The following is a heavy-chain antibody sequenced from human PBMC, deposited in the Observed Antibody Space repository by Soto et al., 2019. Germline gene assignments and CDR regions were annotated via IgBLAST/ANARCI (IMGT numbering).Heavy chain of an antibody. CDR1: GFTFSSYS. CDR3: ARYDAFDI. CDR2: ISSSSSYI. Sequence: GGSLRLSCAAYGFTFSSYSINWVRQAPKKGMEWDSSISSSSSYIYYTDSVKGRFTISRDNAKNSLYLQMNSLRAEDTAVYYCARYDAFDIWGQGTMVTVSS. V-gene: IGHV3-21*01. J-gene: IGHJ3*02.